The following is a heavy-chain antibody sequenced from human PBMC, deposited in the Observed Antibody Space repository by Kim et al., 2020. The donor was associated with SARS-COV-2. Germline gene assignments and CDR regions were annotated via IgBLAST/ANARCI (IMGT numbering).Heavy chain of an antibody. Sequence: GGSLRLSCATSGLILSSYWMTWVRQAPGKGLEWVANIKQDESEKYYVDSVKGRFTISRDNAKNSVFLQMNSLRAEDTAVYYCATSYSGYDSRFDYWGQGTLVTVSS. V-gene: IGHV3-7*01. J-gene: IGHJ4*02. CDR3: ATSYSGYDSRFDY. D-gene: IGHD5-12*01. CDR1: GLILSSYW. CDR2: IKQDESEK.